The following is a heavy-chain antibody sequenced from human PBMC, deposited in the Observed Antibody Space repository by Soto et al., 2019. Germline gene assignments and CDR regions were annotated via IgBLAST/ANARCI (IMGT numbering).Heavy chain of an antibody. CDR1: GFTFSSYA. J-gene: IGHJ6*02. V-gene: IGHV3-30-3*01. CDR3: ARTDVEAVFYYYGMDV. CDR2: ISYDGSNK. Sequence: GGSLRLSCAASGFTFSSYAMHWVRQAPGKGLEWVAVISYDGSNKYYADSVKGRFTISRDNSKNTLYLQMNSLRAEDTAVYYCARTDVEAVFYYYGMDVWGQGTTVTVSS. D-gene: IGHD3-3*01.